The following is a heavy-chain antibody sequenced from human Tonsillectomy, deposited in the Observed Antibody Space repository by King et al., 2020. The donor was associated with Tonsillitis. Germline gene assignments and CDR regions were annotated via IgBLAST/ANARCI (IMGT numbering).Heavy chain of an antibody. CDR3: AYRLGSGSQIGSSWYYFDY. J-gene: IGHJ4*02. CDR2: IYWDDDK. V-gene: IGHV2-5*02. CDR1: GFSLSSSGVG. Sequence: ITLKESGPTLVKPTQTLTLTCTFSGFSLSSSGVGVGWIRQPPGKALEWLALIYWDDDKRYSPSLKSRLTITKDTSKNQVVITMTNMDPVDTATYYCAYRLGSGSQIGSSWYYFDYWGQGTQVTVSS. D-gene: IGHD6-13*01.